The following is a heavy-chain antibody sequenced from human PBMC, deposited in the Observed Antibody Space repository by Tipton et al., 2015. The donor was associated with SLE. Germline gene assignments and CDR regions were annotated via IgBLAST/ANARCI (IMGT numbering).Heavy chain of an antibody. CDR3: ARGRREWELDDWFDP. D-gene: IGHD1-26*01. J-gene: IGHJ5*02. V-gene: IGHV1-18*04. CDR1: GYTFTGYY. Sequence: QSGAEVKKPGASVKVSCKASGYTFTGYYIHWVRQAPGQGLEWMGWISAYNGNTNYAQKLQGRVTMTTDTFTSTAYMELRSLRSDDTAVYYCARGRREWELDDWFDPWGQGTLVTVSS. CDR2: ISAYNGNT.